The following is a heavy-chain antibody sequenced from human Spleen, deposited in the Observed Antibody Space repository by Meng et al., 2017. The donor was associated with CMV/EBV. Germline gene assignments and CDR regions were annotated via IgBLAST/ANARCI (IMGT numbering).Heavy chain of an antibody. CDR1: GFTFSSYA. J-gene: IGHJ4*02. CDR3: ARGGYSGYGLDY. D-gene: IGHD5-12*01. CDR2: ISYDGSNK. Sequence: GESLKISCAASGFTFSSYAMHWVRQAPGKGLEWVAVISYDGSNKYYADSVKGRFTISRDNAKNSLYLQMNSLRAEDTAVYYCARGGYSGYGLDYWGQGTLVTVSS. V-gene: IGHV3-30*04.